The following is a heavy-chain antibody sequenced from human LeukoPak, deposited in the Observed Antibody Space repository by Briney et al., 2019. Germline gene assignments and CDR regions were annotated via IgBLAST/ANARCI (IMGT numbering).Heavy chain of an antibody. CDR2: IIPIFGTA. V-gene: IGHV1-69*13. CDR3: ARAHGTHYYDSSGPYYFDY. Sequence: SVKVSCKASGGTFSSYAISWVRQAPGQGLEWMGGIIPIFGTANYAQRFQGRVTITADESTSTAYMELSSLRSEDTAVYYCARAHGTHYYDSSGPYYFDYWGQGTLVTVSS. CDR1: GGTFSSYA. J-gene: IGHJ4*02. D-gene: IGHD3-22*01.